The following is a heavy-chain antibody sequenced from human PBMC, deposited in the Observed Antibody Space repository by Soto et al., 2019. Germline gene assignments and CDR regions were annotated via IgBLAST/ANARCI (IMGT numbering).Heavy chain of an antibody. CDR1: GFTFSAYW. Sequence: EVQLVESGGGLVQPGGSLRLSCAASGFTFSAYWMHWVRQAPGKGLVWVSHVNSDGSSTSYADSVKGRFTISRDNAKNTLDLQMNSLRAEDTAVYFCARDSSSSWTPNYYMDVWGKGTTVTVSS. V-gene: IGHV3-74*01. J-gene: IGHJ6*03. CDR3: ARDSSSSWTPNYYMDV. D-gene: IGHD6-13*01. CDR2: VNSDGSST.